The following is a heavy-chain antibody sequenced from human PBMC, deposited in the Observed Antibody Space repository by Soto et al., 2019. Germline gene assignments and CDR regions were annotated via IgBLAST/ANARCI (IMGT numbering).Heavy chain of an antibody. CDR2: IYHSGST. D-gene: IGHD3-10*01. J-gene: IGHJ4*02. Sequence: SETLSLTCAVSGGSISSGGYSWSWIRQPPGKGLEWIGYIYHSGSTYYTPSLKSRVTISVDRSKNQFSLKLSSVTAADTAVYYCASSITMVRGVYDYWGQGTLVTVSS. CDR3: ASSITMVRGVYDY. V-gene: IGHV4-30-2*01. CDR1: GGSISSGGYS.